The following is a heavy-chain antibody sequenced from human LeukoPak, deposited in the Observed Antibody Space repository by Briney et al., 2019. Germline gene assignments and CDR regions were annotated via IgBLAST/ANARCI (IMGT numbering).Heavy chain of an antibody. CDR2: IGTSSSYI. CDR1: GFTFSSYS. CDR3: ARALNYWYFDL. J-gene: IGHJ2*01. Sequence: PGGSLRLSCAASGFTFSSYSMNWVRQAPGKGLEWVPSIGTSSSYIYYADSVKGRFTISRDNAKNSLYLQMNSLRAEDTAVYYCARALNYWYFDLWGRGTLVTVSS. V-gene: IGHV3-21*01.